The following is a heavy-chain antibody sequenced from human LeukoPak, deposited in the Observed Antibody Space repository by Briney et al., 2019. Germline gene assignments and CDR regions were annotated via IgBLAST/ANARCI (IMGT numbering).Heavy chain of an antibody. D-gene: IGHD4-11*01. CDR3: ARGDYSNKLDY. CDR2: IYRSGST. Sequence: SETLSLTCVVSGGSISSNTWWSWVRQPPNKGLEWIGEIYRSGSTNYNPSLKSRVTISVDTSKNQFSLKLSSVTAADTAVYYCARGDYSNKLDYWGQGTLVTVSS. V-gene: IGHV4-4*02. CDR1: GGSISSNTW. J-gene: IGHJ4*02.